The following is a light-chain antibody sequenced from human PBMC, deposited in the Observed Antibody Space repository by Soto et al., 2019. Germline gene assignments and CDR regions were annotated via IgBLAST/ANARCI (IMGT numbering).Light chain of an antibody. CDR2: EVR. CDR3: SSYTSDWGV. Sequence: QSALTQPASVCGSPGQSITIYCTGTSSDVGGYDFVSLYQHHPGKAPKLIIYEVRTRPSGISDRFSGSKSGNTASLTISGLQAEDEADYYCSSYTSDWGVFGTGTKLTVL. V-gene: IGLV2-14*01. CDR1: SSDVGGYDF. J-gene: IGLJ1*01.